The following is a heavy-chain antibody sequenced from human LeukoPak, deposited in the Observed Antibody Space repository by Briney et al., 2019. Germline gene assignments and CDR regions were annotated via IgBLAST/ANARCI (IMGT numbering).Heavy chain of an antibody. CDR2: IKQDGSEE. Sequence: PGGSLRLSCTASGFTFSNYWMSWVRQTPEKGLEWLANIKQDGSEEVYVDSEKGRFTVSRDNAQSSPYLEMTRLRAEDTAVYYCARDPYSSSWSYGMDVWGQGTTVTVSS. D-gene: IGHD6-13*01. CDR1: GFTFSNYW. J-gene: IGHJ6*02. CDR3: ARDPYSSSWSYGMDV. V-gene: IGHV3-7*05.